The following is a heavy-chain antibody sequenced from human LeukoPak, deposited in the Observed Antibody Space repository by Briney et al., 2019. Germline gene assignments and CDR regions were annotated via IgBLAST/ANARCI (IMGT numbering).Heavy chain of an antibody. CDR1: GSTFSSYG. J-gene: IGHJ4*02. CDR2: ISYDGSNK. D-gene: IGHD6-13*01. V-gene: IGHV3-30*18. Sequence: GGSLRLSCAASGSTFSSYGMHWVRQAPGKGLEWVAVISYDGSNKYYADSVKGRFTISRDSSKNTLYLQMNSLRAEDTAVYYCAKAYSSSWYPNFDYWGQGTLVTVSS. CDR3: AKAYSSSWYPNFDY.